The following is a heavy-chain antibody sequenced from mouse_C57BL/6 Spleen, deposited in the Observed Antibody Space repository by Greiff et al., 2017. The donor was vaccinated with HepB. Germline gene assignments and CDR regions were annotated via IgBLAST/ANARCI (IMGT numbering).Heavy chain of an antibody. Sequence: QVQLQQPGAELVRPGSSVKLSCKASGYTFTSYWMHWVKQRPIQGLEWIGNIDPSDSETHYNQKFKDKATLTVDKSSSTAYMQLSSLTSEDSAVYYCARSYSNYVGAWFAYWGQGTLVTVSA. CDR3: ARSYSNYVGAWFAY. J-gene: IGHJ3*01. V-gene: IGHV1-52*01. CDR2: IDPSDSET. CDR1: GYTFTSYW. D-gene: IGHD2-5*01.